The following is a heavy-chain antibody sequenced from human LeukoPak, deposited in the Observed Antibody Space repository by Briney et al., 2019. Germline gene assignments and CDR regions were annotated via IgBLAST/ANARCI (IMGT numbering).Heavy chain of an antibody. V-gene: IGHV4-34*01. CDR2: INHSGST. D-gene: IGHD2-15*01. J-gene: IGHJ1*01. CDR1: GGSFSGYY. CDR3: ARRLLGYCSGGSCYSGYFQH. Sequence: SETLSLTCAVYGGSFSGYYWSWIRQPPGKGLEWIGEINHSGSTNSNPSLKSRVTISVDTSKNQFSLKLSSVLAADTAVYYCARRLLGYCSGGSCYSGYFQHWGQGTLVTVSS.